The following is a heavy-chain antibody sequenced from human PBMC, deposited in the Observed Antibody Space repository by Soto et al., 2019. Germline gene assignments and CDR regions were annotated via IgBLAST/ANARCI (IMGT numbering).Heavy chain of an antibody. V-gene: IGHV4-59*01. J-gene: IGHJ4*02. CDR3: ARFDYWHSYFDF. CDR2: IYYRGNT. D-gene: IGHD3-16*01. CDR1: GASITSYY. Sequence: SETLSLTCTVSGASITSYYWSWVRQPPGKGLEWIGYIYYRGNTYYSPSLKSRVTISVDRSKNQFSLKVTSVTAADTAMYYCARFDYWHSYFDFLGKLNLVAASS.